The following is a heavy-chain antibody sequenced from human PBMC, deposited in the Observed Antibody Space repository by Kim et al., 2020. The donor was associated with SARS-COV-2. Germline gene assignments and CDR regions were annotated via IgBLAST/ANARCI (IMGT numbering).Heavy chain of an antibody. J-gene: IGHJ6*02. Sequence: GGSLRLSCAASGFTVSSNYMSWVRQAPGKGLEWVSVIYSGGSTYYADSVKGRFTISRDNSKNTLYLQMNSLRAEDTAVYYCARDTDYYYDSSGYYGGMDVWGQGTTVTVSS. CDR3: ARDTDYYYDSSGYYGGMDV. V-gene: IGHV3-66*01. CDR2: IYSGGST. D-gene: IGHD3-22*01. CDR1: GFTVSSNY.